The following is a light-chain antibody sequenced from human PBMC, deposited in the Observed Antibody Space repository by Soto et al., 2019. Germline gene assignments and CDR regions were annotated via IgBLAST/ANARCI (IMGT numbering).Light chain of an antibody. CDR1: QSISVH. J-gene: IGKJ2*01. V-gene: IGKV1-39*01. CDR2: AAS. CDR3: QQSYITPYT. Sequence: DIQMTQSPSSLSASVGDTVTITCRASQSISVHLNWYQQKPGKVPKLLIYAASNLQSGAPSSFSGSGSETDFDLTISSLQPEDFATYYCQQSYITPYTFGQGTKLQIK.